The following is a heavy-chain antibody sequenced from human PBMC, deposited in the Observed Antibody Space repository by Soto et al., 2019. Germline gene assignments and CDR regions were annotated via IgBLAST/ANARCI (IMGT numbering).Heavy chain of an antibody. CDR1: GGSITGAYY. V-gene: IGHV4-31*03. D-gene: IGHD2-15*01. Sequence: QVQLQESGPGLVKSSETLSLTCTVSGGSITGAYYWNWIRQHPGKGLEWIGSIHYRGSTYYNPSRQSRITISPDRSNNQFSLNLSSVAAADTAVDYWARVRDSFGLDVWGQGTKVTVSS. CDR2: IHYRGST. CDR3: ARVRDSFGLDV. J-gene: IGHJ6*02.